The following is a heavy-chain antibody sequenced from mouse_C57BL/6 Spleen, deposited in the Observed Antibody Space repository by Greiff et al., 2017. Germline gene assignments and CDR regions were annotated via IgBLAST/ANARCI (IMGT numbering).Heavy chain of an antibody. CDR2: IDPSASYT. V-gene: IGHV1-59*01. Sequence: VQLQQPGAELVRPGTSVKLSCKASGYTFTSYWMHWVKQRPGQGLEWIGVIDPSASYTNYNQKFKGKATLTVDTSSSTAYMQLSSLTSEDSAVYYCARRWLLPYFDYWGQGTTLTVSS. J-gene: IGHJ2*01. CDR3: ARRWLLPYFDY. D-gene: IGHD2-3*01. CDR1: GYTFTSYW.